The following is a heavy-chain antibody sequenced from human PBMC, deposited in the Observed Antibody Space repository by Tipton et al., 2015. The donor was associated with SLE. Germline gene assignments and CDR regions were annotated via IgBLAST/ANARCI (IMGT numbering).Heavy chain of an antibody. CDR2: ISWDGGST. V-gene: IGHV3-43D*03. J-gene: IGHJ4*02. CDR1: GFTFDDYA. Sequence: GSLRLSCAASGFTFDDYAMQWVRQAPGKGLEWVSLISWDGGSTYYADSVRGRFTISRDNSKNTLYLQMNSLRVEDTALYYCGRAQGYCSGGVCSHIDSWGQGTLVTVSS. D-gene: IGHD2-8*02. CDR3: GRAQGYCSGGVCSHIDS.